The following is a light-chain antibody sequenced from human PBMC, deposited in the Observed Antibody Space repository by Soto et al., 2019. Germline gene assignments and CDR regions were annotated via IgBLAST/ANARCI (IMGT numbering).Light chain of an antibody. V-gene: IGKV3-20*01. CDR3: QQYGRSLWT. CDR1: QSVSSNY. J-gene: IGKJ1*01. CDR2: DAS. Sequence: VVTQSPGTVSFSPREGATLSWRASQSVSSNYLAWYQQKPGQAPRLXIYDASSRSPVIPDRFSGSGSGTDFTLTITRLEPEDFAVYYCQQYGRSLWTFGQGTKVDIK.